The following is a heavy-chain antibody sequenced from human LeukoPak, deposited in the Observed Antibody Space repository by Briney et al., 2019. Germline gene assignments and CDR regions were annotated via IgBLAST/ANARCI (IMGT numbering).Heavy chain of an antibody. CDR3: ARILSYSFDY. CDR1: GGSFSAYY. CDR2: INHSGST. Sequence: PSETLSLTCAVSGGSFSAYYWTWIRQPPGKGLEWIGEINHSGSTNYNPSLKSRVTISVDTSKNQFSLKLSSVTAADTAVYYCARILSYSFDYWGQGTLVTVSS. V-gene: IGHV4-34*01. J-gene: IGHJ4*02. D-gene: IGHD6-6*01.